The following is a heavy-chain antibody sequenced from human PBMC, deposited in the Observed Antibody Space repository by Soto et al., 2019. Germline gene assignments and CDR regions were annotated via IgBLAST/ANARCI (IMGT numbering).Heavy chain of an antibody. J-gene: IGHJ4*02. V-gene: IGHV3-74*01. Sequence: PGGSLILSCAASGFSFSKYWMHWVRQVPGKGLVWVSRVDGDGSGTSYADTVKGRFTVSRDNAKNTLYLQMNSLRAEDTAVYYCTTVFDSWGQGTLVTVSS. CDR1: GFSFSKYW. CDR3: TTVFDS. CDR2: VDGDGSGT.